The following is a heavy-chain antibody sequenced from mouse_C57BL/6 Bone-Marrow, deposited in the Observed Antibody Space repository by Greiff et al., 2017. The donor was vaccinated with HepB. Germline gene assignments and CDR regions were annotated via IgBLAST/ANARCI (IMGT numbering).Heavy chain of an antibody. Sequence: VQLQQPGAELVKPGASVKLSCKASGYPFTSYWMPWVKPRPGQGLEWIGMIHPNSGSTNYNEKFKSKATLTVDKSSSTAYMQLSSLTSEDSAGYYCAQIDGYCVRDYWGQGTTLTVSS. CDR3: AQIDGYCVRDY. V-gene: IGHV1-64*01. CDR2: IHPNSGST. J-gene: IGHJ2*01. CDR1: GYPFTSYW. D-gene: IGHD2-3*01.